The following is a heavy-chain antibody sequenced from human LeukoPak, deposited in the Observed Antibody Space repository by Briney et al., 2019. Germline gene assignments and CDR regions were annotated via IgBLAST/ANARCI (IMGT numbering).Heavy chain of an antibody. CDR3: AREPHSSVAFDY. V-gene: IGHV3-7*01. D-gene: IGHD6-6*01. CDR1: GFTFNGYW. Sequence: GGSLRLSCAASGFTFNGYWMSWVRRAPGKGLEWVANIKQDGSEKYYVDSLKGRFTISRDNAKNSLYVQMNSLRAEDTAVYYCAREPHSSVAFDYWGQGTLVTVSS. CDR2: IKQDGSEK. J-gene: IGHJ4*02.